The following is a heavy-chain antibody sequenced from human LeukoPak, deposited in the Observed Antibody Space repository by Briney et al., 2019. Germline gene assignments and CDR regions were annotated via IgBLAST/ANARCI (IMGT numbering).Heavy chain of an antibody. D-gene: IGHD3-22*01. CDR1: GASFSGYY. V-gene: IGHV4-34*01. CDR2: INHSGST. Sequence: PSETLSLTCAVYGASFSGYYWSWIRQPPGKGLEWIGDINHSGSTNYNPSLKSRVTISVDTSKNQFSLKLSSVTAADTAVYYCARATYYYDSSGYYYFDYWGQGTLVTVSS. J-gene: IGHJ4*02. CDR3: ARATYYYDSSGYYYFDY.